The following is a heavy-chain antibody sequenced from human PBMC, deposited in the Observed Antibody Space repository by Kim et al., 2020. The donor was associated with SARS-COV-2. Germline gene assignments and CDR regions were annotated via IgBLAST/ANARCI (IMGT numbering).Heavy chain of an antibody. J-gene: IGHJ4*02. CDR3: ARWGSSGYYPGIDY. D-gene: IGHD3-22*01. Sequence: SETLSLTCTVSGGSISSGGYYWSWIRQHPGKGLEWIGYIYYSGSTYYNPSLKSRVTISVDTSKNQFSLKLSSVTAADTAVYYCARWGSSGYYPGIDYWGQGTLVTVSS. V-gene: IGHV4-31*03. CDR1: GGSISSGGYY. CDR2: IYYSGST.